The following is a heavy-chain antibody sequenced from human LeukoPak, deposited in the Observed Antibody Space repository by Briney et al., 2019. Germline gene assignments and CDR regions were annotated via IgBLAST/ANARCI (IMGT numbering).Heavy chain of an antibody. J-gene: IGHJ4*02. Sequence: SETLSLTCDVSSASLFRSTTFHWGWIRQPPGKGLEWIASISNIGGTYFNPSLKSRVAISLDTSKNQFSVKLTSVTAADAAVYYCARDLTSGKYYFDYWGQGTLVTVSS. D-gene: IGHD3-9*01. V-gene: IGHV4-39*07. CDR2: ISNIGGT. CDR3: ARDLTSGKYYFDY. CDR1: SASLFRSTTFH.